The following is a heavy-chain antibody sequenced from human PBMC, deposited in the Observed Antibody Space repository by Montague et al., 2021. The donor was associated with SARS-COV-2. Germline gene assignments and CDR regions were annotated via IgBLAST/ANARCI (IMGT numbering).Heavy chain of an antibody. J-gene: IGHJ5*02. D-gene: IGHD2-8*01. CDR1: GSSLRGYF. CDR2: ILYNGTA. V-gene: IGHV4-59*13. CDR3: TRGNGWYQP. Sequence: SETLSLTYSVSGSSLRGYFWSWVRQPPGQRLEWIGYILYNGTATYSPALRSRLTMSVDMSRNQFSLELRSVTVTDTAYYYRTRGNGWYQPWGRGTLVTVSS.